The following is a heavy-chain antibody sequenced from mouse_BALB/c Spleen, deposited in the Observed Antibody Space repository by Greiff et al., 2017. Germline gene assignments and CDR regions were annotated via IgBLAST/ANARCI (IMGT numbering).Heavy chain of an antibody. Sequence: QVQLQQSGAELARPGASVKLSCKASGYTFTSYWMQWVKQRPGQGLEWIGAIYPGDGDTRYTQKFKGKATLTADKSSSTAYMQLSSLASEDSAVYYCASYGYPHYYAMDYWGQGTSVTVSS. CDR3: ASYGYPHYYAMDY. CDR1: GYTFTSYW. CDR2: IYPGDGDT. V-gene: IGHV1-87*01. D-gene: IGHD1-2*01. J-gene: IGHJ4*01.